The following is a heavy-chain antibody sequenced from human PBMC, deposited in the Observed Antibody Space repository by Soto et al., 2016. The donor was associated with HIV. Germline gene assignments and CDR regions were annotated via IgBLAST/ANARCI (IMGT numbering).Heavy chain of an antibody. D-gene: IGHD3-22*01. J-gene: IGHJ4*02. Sequence: EVQLLESGGDFVQPGGSLRLSCAASGFTFKSYAMTWVRQAPGKGLEWVSGIRSSDISAYYAVSVKGRFTISRDNSRNTLYLQMNGLRAEDSATYYCAKGNSRMLMPGKYFDDWGQGTLVTVSS. CDR2: IRSSDISA. CDR3: AKGNSRMLMPGKYFDD. CDR1: GFTFKSYA. V-gene: IGHV3-23*05.